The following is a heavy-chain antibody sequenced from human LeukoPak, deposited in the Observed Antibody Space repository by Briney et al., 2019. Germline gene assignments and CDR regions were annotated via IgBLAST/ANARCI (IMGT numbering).Heavy chain of an antibody. V-gene: IGHV3-7*01. CDR3: AGVRIQLDSYYYVDV. CDR2: IHPDGGEK. Sequence: GGSLRLSCAASGFGFSGYWMSWVRQAPGKGLEWVANIHPDGGEKYYVDSVKGRFTISRDNAKNSLYLQMNSLRAEDTAVYYCAGVRIQLDSYYYVDVWGRGTAVTVS. J-gene: IGHJ6*03. D-gene: IGHD1-1*01. CDR1: GFGFSGYW.